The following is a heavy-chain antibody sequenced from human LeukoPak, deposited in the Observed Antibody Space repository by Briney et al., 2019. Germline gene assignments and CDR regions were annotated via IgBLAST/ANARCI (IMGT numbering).Heavy chain of an antibody. V-gene: IGHV4-34*01. J-gene: IGHJ4*02. CDR1: GGSFSGYY. D-gene: IGHD7-27*01. Sequence: SETLSLTCAVYGGSFSGYYWSWIRQPPGKGLEWIGEINHSGGTNYNPSLKSRVTISVDTSKNQFSLKLSSVTVADTAVYYCARARNWGSSFDYWGQGTLVTVSS. CDR2: INHSGGT. CDR3: ARARNWGSSFDY.